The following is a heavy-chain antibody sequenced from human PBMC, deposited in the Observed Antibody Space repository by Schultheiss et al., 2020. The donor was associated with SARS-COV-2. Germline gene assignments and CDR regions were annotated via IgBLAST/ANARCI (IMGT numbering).Heavy chain of an antibody. V-gene: IGHV1-2*06. CDR3: ARVLGDSSGWYSRGGWFDP. CDR1: GYTFTSYY. CDR2: INPNSGGT. D-gene: IGHD6-19*01. J-gene: IGHJ5*02. Sequence: ASVKVSCKASGYTFTSYYMHWVRQAPGQGLEWMGRINPNSGGTNYAQKFQGRLTMTRDTSISTAYMELSRLRSDDTAVYYCARVLGDSSGWYSRGGWFDPWGQGTLVTVSS.